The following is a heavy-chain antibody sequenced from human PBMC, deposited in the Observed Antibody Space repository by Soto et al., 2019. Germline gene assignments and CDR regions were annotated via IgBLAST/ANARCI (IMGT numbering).Heavy chain of an antibody. CDR3: AREQYSGYETLIGAFDI. D-gene: IGHD5-12*01. CDR1: GYTFTGYY. Sequence: ASVKVSCKASGYTFTGYYMHWVRQAPGQGLEWMGWINPNSGGTNYAQKFQGWVTMTRDTSISTAYMELSRLRSDDTAVYYCAREQYSGYETLIGAFDIWGQGTMVTVSS. V-gene: IGHV1-2*04. J-gene: IGHJ3*02. CDR2: INPNSGGT.